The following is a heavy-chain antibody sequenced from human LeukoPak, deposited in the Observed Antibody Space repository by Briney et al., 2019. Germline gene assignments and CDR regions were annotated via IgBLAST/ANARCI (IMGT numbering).Heavy chain of an antibody. J-gene: IGHJ5*02. CDR2: INTNTGNP. CDR1: GGTFSSYA. D-gene: IGHD2-15*01. V-gene: IGHV7-4-1*02. Sequence: GASVKVSCTASGGTFSSYAISWVRQAPGQGLEWMGWINTNTGNPTYAQGFTGRFVFSLDTSVSTAYLQISSLKAEDTAVYYCAREGVSEDGDIVVVVAGHPASGWFDPWGQGTLVTVSS. CDR3: AREGVSEDGDIVVVVAGHPASGWFDP.